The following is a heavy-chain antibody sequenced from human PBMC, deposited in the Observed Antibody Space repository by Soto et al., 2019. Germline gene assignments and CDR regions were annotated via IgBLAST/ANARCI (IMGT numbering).Heavy chain of an antibody. CDR1: GGSISSGDYY. CDR2: IYHSGST. V-gene: IGHV4-30-4*01. D-gene: IGHD2-2*01. CDR3: AREHIVVVPTALEGGFDYYGMDV. J-gene: IGHJ6*02. Sequence: SETLSLTCTVSGGSISSGDYYCSWIRQPPGKGLEWIGYIYHSGSTFYNPSLKSRLTISVDTSQNHFSLKLSSVTAADTAVYYGAREHIVVVPTALEGGFDYYGMDVWGQGTTVTVSS.